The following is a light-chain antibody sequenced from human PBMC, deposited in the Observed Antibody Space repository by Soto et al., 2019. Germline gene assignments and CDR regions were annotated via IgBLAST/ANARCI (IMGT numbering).Light chain of an antibody. J-gene: IGKJ1*01. CDR3: LQATQFPWT. V-gene: IGKV2-24*01. Sequence: DIVVTQTPLSSPVTLGQPAAISCRSIQSLVHSDGNTYLSWLQQRPGQAPRLLIYKISNRVSGVPDRFRGSGAGTDFTLTISRVEAEDVGVYYCLQATQFPWTFGQGTKVDIK. CDR1: QSLVHSDGNTY. CDR2: KIS.